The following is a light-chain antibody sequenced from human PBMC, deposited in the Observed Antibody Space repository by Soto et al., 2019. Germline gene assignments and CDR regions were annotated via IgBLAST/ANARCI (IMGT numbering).Light chain of an antibody. CDR1: SSNIGNNY. J-gene: IGLJ2*01. CDR2: DNN. Sequence: QSVLTQPPSVSAAPGQKVTISCSGSSSNIGNNYVSWYQQLPGTDPKLLIYDNNKRPSGIPDRFSGSTSGTSATLGITGLQTGDEAEYYCRTWDSSQSAVVFGGGTKLTVL. CDR3: RTWDSSQSAVV. V-gene: IGLV1-51*01.